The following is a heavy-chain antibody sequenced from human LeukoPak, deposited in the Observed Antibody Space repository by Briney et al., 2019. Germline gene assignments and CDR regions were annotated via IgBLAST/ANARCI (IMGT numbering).Heavy chain of an antibody. CDR1: GFTFSSYS. V-gene: IGHV3-48*04. Sequence: PGGSLRLSCAASGFTFSSYSMNWVRQAPGKGLEWVSYISSSGSTIYYADSVKGRFTISRDNAKNSLYLQMNSLRAEDTAVYYCASGPLAAMVSLDYWGQGTLVTVSS. D-gene: IGHD5-18*01. CDR3: ASGPLAAMVSLDY. J-gene: IGHJ4*02. CDR2: ISSSGSTI.